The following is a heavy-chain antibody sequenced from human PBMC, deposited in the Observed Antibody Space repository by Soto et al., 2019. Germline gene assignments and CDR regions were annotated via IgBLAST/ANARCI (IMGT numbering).Heavy chain of an antibody. CDR3: VRGIGTTGPFPSYDC. Sequence: QVQLQQWGAGLLKPSETVSLTCAVYGGSFSGYYWSWIRQPPGKGLEWIGEIHPSGSTNYNAPLKGRGSITVDTSQHQFSLTVSAVTTADTAVYYCVRGIGTTGPFPSYDCWGQGTLVTVS. V-gene: IGHV4-34*01. D-gene: IGHD1-1*01. J-gene: IGHJ4*02. CDR1: GGSFSGYY. CDR2: IHPSGST.